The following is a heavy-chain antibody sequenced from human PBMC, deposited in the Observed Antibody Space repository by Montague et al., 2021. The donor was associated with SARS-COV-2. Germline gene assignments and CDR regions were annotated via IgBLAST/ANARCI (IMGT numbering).Heavy chain of an antibody. CDR2: IYYGGST. CDR1: GGSISSYY. Sequence: SETLSLTCTVSGGSISSYYWSWIRQPPGKGLEWIGYIYYGGSTDYNPSLKSRVTILVDTSKNQFSLKLSSVTAADTAVYYCARRGQGTMVRGVIISAFDIWGQGTMVTVSS. V-gene: IGHV4-59*08. CDR3: ARRGQGTMVRGVIISAFDI. D-gene: IGHD3-10*01. J-gene: IGHJ3*02.